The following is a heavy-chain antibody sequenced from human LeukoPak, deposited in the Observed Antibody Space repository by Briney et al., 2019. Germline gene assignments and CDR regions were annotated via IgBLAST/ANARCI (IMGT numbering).Heavy chain of an antibody. Sequence: ASVKVSCKASGYTFTSYDINWVRQATGQGLEWMGWMNPNSGKTGYAQKFQGRVTITRSISISTAYMELSSLRSEDTAVYYCYSNYGDSFDYWGQGTLVTVSS. CDR2: MNPNSGKT. CDR1: GYTFTSYD. CDR3: YSNYGDSFDY. J-gene: IGHJ4*02. V-gene: IGHV1-8*02. D-gene: IGHD4-11*01.